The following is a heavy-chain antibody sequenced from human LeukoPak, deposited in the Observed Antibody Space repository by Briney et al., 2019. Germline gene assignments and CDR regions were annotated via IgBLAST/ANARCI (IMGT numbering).Heavy chain of an antibody. D-gene: IGHD6-19*01. CDR1: GGSISSYY. CDR2: IYYSGST. J-gene: IGHJ4*02. V-gene: IGHV4-59*01. CDR3: ARGSIAVAVAADY. Sequence: SETLSLTCTVSGGSISSYYWSWIRQPPGKGLEWIGYIYYSGSTNYNPSLKSRVTILVDTSKNQFSLKLSSVTAADTAVYYCARGSIAVAVAADYWGQGTLVTVSS.